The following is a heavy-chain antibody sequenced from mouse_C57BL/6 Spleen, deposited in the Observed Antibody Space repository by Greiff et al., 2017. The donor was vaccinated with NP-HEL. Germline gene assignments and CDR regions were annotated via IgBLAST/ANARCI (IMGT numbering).Heavy chain of an antibody. CDR2: FHPYNDDT. D-gene: IGHD2-3*01. CDR3: ARGIYDGYRYYFDG. J-gene: IGHJ2*01. Sequence: QVQLQQSGAELVKPGASVKMSCKASGYTFTTYPIEWMKQNHGQSLEWIGNFHPYNDDTKYNEKFKGKATLTVEKSSRTVYLELSRLTSNDSAVYDCARGIYDGYRYYFDGWGEGTTPTVST. CDR1: GYTFTTYP. V-gene: IGHV1-47*01.